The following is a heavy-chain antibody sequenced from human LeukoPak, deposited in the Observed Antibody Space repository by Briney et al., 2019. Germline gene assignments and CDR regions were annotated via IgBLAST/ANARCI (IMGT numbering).Heavy chain of an antibody. CDR2: MYTSGSI. J-gene: IGHJ4*02. CDR3: ARDRSYYSDTGTDY. V-gene: IGHV4-61*02. D-gene: IGHD3-22*01. Sequence: SETLSLTCTVSGGSISSGYYYWGWLRQPAGKGLEWIGRMYTSGSINYNSSLESRVTISVDTSKNQFSLKLSSVTAADTAIYYCARDRSYYSDTGTDYWGQGALVTVSS. CDR1: GGSISSGYYY.